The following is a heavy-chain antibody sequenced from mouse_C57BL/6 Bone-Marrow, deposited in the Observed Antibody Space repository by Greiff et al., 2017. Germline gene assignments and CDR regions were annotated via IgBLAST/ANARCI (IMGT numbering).Heavy chain of an antibody. CDR3: ARWHLLYDYDRLFDY. D-gene: IGHD2-4*01. J-gene: IGHJ2*01. Sequence: VQLQQSGAELAKPGASVKLSCKASGYTFTSYWMHWVKQRPGQGLEWIGYINPSSGYTKYNQKFKDKATLTADKSSSTAYMQLSSLTDEDSAVYYCARWHLLYDYDRLFDYWGQGTTLTVSS. CDR1: GYTFTSYW. CDR2: INPSSGYT. V-gene: IGHV1-7*01.